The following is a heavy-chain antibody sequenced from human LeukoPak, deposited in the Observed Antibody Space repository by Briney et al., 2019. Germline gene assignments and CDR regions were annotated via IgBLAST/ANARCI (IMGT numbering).Heavy chain of an antibody. CDR2: IRSDRSIQ. CDR1: GLTFSTYG. CDR3: AKDLDAIFAVALDS. D-gene: IGHD3-3*01. Sequence: PGGSLRLSCAASGLTFSTYGMHWVRQAPGTGLEGVSFIRSDRSIQYSADSVKGRFTISNASSKTTLYLPMNSLRGEDTAVYYCAKDLDAIFAVALDSWGQGTLVTVSS. J-gene: IGHJ5*01. V-gene: IGHV3-30*02.